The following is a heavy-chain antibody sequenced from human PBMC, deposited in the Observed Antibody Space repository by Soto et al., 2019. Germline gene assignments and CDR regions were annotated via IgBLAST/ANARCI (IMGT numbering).Heavy chain of an antibody. V-gene: IGHV4-31*03. CDR1: GGSITSGGYC. CDR2: IYYSGST. J-gene: IGHJ4*02. D-gene: IGHD3-10*01. CDR3: ARDGDYFGSGSPPLLSK. Sequence: QVQLQESGPGLVKPSQNLSLTCTVSGGSITSGGYCWTWIRQHPVKGLEWMGHIYYSGSTSYNPSLQSRVTIAIDTSKTQFPRKQTSVTAADTAVYYCARDGDYFGSGSPPLLSKWGQGTLVTVSS.